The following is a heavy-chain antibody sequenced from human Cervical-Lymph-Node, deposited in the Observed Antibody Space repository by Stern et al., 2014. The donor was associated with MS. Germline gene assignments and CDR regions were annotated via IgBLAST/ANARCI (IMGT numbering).Heavy chain of an antibody. CDR3: ARDYEDTSMPFDH. CDR1: GFTFSSYG. V-gene: IGHV3-30*03. CDR2: ISYDGNHK. Sequence: VQLVQSGGAVVQHGRSLRLSCAASGFTFSSYGMHWVRQAPGKGLEWVTVISYDGNHKYYAASVKGRFTISRDNSKNTLHLQMNSVTPDDTAIYYCARDYEDTSMPFDHWGQGTLVTVSS. D-gene: IGHD2-2*01. J-gene: IGHJ4*02.